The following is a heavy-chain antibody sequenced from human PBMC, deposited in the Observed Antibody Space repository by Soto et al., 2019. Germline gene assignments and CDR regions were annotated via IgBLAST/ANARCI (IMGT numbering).Heavy chain of an antibody. CDR1: GGSISSYY. V-gene: IGHV4-59*01. D-gene: IGHD6-13*01. J-gene: IGHJ5*02. CDR3: ARDPAWRAAAGYNWFDP. Sequence: SETLSLTCTVSGGSISSYYWSWIRQPPGKGLEWIGYIYYSGSTNYNPSLKSRVTISVDTSKNQFSLKLSSVTAADTAVYYCARDPAWRAAAGYNWFDPWGQGTLVTVSS. CDR2: IYYSGST.